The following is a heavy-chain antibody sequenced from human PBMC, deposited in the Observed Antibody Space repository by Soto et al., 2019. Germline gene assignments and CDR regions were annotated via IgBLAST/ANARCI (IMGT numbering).Heavy chain of an antibody. D-gene: IGHD5-18*01. CDR3: ARIEAYSYGRGYYYYGMDV. CDR1: GGTFSSYA. CDR2: IIPIFGTA. J-gene: IGHJ6*02. Sequence: SVKVSCKASGGTFSSYAISWVRQAPGQGLEWMGGIIPIFGTANYAQKFQGRVTITADESTSTAYMELSSLRSEDTAVYYCARIEAYSYGRGYYYYGMDVWGQGTTVTVSS. V-gene: IGHV1-69*13.